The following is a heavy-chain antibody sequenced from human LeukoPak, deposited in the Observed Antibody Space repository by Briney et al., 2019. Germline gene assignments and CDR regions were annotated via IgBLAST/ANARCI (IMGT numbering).Heavy chain of an antibody. V-gene: IGHV3-11*06. CDR2: ISSSSSYT. J-gene: IGHJ3*02. D-gene: IGHD7-27*01. Sequence: PGGSLRLSCAASGFTFSDYYMSWISQTPGKGLEWVSYISSSSSYTNYADSVKGRFTISRDNAKNSLYLQMNSLRAEDTAVYFCARELTGSFDIWGQGTMVTVSS. CDR3: ARELTGSFDI. CDR1: GFTFSDYY.